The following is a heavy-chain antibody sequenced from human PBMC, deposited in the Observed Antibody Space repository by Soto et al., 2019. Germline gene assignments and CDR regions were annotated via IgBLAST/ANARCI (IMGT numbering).Heavy chain of an antibody. V-gene: IGHV4-59*01. CDR3: ARGGGGGYCSSTSCYLSLAY. Sequence: SETLSLTCTVSGGSISSYYWSWIRQPPGKGLEWIGYIYYSGSTNYNPSLKSRVTISVDTSKNQFSLKLSSVTAADTAVYYCARGGGGGYCSSTSCYLSLAYWGQGNLVTVSS. CDR1: GGSISSYY. CDR2: IYYSGST. D-gene: IGHD2-2*01. J-gene: IGHJ4*02.